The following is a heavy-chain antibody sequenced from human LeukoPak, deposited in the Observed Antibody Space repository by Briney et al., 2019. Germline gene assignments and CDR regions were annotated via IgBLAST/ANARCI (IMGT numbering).Heavy chain of an antibody. D-gene: IGHD5-24*01. CDR2: FYTSGST. J-gene: IGHJ4*02. Sequence: SETLSLTCTVSGGSISSGTYYWSWIRQPAGKGLERIGRFYTSGSTNYNPSLKSRVTISVDTSKNQFSLKLSSVTAADTAVYYCARGRDGYNFLNRGEYYYFDYWGQGTLVTVSS. V-gene: IGHV4-61*02. CDR3: ARGRDGYNFLNRGEYYYFDY. CDR1: GGSISSGTYY.